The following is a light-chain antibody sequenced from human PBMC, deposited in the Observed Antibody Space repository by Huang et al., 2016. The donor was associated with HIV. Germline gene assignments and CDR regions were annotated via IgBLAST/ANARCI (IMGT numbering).Light chain of an antibody. J-gene: IGKJ4*01. CDR2: GAS. Sequence: ETVMTQSPATLSVSPGERATLSFRASQNIDSDLAWYQQKPGQAPKLLIYGASTRATCIPARINGSGSETDFTLTISSLQSEDSAVYYCQQYNHWPPLTFGGGTKVEIK. CDR3: QQYNHWPPLT. CDR1: QNIDSD. V-gene: IGKV3-15*01.